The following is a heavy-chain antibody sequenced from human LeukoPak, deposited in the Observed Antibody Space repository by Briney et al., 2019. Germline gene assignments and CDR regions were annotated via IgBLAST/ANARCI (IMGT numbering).Heavy chain of an antibody. D-gene: IGHD5/OR15-5a*01. CDR2: ITSSSTYI. J-gene: IGHJ4*02. Sequence: GVSLRLSCVASGFTFSGYTMNWVRQAPGKGLEWVSCITSSSTYIYYADSVRGRFTISRDNAKNSLYLHMNSLRDEDTAVYYCARDSVRHLDYWGQGTLVTVSS. CDR1: GFTFSGYT. V-gene: IGHV3-21*01. CDR3: ARDSVRHLDY.